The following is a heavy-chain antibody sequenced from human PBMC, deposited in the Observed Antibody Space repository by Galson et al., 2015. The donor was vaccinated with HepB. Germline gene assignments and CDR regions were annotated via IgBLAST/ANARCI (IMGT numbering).Heavy chain of an antibody. Sequence: SLRLSCAASGFTFSSYAMSWVRQAPGKGLEWVSAISGSGGSTYYADSVKGRFTISRDNSKNTLYLQMNSLRAEDTAVYYCAKYGFVSPSSLSDYWGQGTLVTVSS. V-gene: IGHV3-23*01. J-gene: IGHJ4*02. CDR1: GFTFSSYA. CDR3: AKYGFVSPSSLSDY. D-gene: IGHD6-13*01. CDR2: ISGSGGST.